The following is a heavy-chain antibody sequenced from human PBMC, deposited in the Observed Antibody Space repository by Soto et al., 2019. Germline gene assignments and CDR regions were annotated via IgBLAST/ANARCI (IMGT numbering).Heavy chain of an antibody. CDR2: IFSNDEK. V-gene: IGHV2-26*04. D-gene: IGHD6-13*01. CDR3: TSTYRSLWYRSDP. J-gene: IGHJ5*02. CDR1: GFSLSNAGLG. Sequence: QVTVKESGPVLVKPTETLTLTCTVSGFSLSNAGLGVSWIRQPPGKALEWLAHIFSNDEKSYSTSLKSRLTIFKHHPKSQVVLIMTNMDPVDIATHYCTSTYRSLWYRSDPWGQGTLVTVSS.